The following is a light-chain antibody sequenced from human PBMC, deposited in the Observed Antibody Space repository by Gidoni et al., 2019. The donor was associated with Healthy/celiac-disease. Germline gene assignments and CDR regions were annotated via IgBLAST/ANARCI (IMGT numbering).Light chain of an antibody. Sequence: SVPTQPPAVSGAPGQRVTISCPGSSSNIGAGYDVHWYQQLPGTAPKLLIYGNSNRPSGVPDRFSGSKSGTSASLAITGLQAEDEADYYCQSYDSSLSGSRVFGGGTKLTV. CDR1: SSNIGAGYD. CDR3: QSYDSSLSGSRV. CDR2: GNS. J-gene: IGLJ2*01. V-gene: IGLV1-40*01.